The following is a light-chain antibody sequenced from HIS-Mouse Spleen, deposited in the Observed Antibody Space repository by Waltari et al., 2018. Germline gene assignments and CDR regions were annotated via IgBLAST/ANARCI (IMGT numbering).Light chain of an antibody. CDR2: EGS. J-gene: IGLJ1*01. Sequence: QSALTQPASVSGSPGQSITLSCTGTRSDGGSYKLVSWYQQHPGKAPKLMIYEGSKRPSGVSNRFSGSKSGNTASLTISGLQAEDEADYYCCSYAGSSTYVFGTGTKVTVL. V-gene: IGLV2-23*01. CDR3: CSYAGSSTYV. CDR1: RSDGGSYKL.